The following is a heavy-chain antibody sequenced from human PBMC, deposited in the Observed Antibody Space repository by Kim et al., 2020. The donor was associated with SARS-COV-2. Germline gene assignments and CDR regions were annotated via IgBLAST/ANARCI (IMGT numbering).Heavy chain of an antibody. V-gene: IGHV3-23*01. CDR2: ISGSGGST. CDR3: AKGHLGRYSYGFVYYWYFDP. J-gene: IGHJ2*01. Sequence: GGSLRLSCAASGFTFSSYAMSWVRQAPGKGLEWVSAISGSGGSTYYADSVKGRFTISRDNSKNTLYLQMNSLRAEDTAVYYCAKGHLGRYSYGFVYYWYFDPWGRGTLVTVSS. CDR1: GFTFSSYA. D-gene: IGHD5-18*01.